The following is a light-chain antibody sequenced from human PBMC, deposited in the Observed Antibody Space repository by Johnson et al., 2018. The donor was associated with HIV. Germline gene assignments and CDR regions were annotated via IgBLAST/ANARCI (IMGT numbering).Light chain of an antibody. CDR1: SSNIGNNY. CDR2: DNN. V-gene: IGLV1-51*01. Sequence: QYILTQPPSMSAAPGQKVTISCSGSSSNIGNNYVSWYQQLPGTAPKLLIYDNNKRPSGISDRFSASKSGTSATLGITALQTGDEADYYCGTWDSSLSVSYVFGSGTKVTVL. J-gene: IGLJ1*01. CDR3: GTWDSSLSVSYV.